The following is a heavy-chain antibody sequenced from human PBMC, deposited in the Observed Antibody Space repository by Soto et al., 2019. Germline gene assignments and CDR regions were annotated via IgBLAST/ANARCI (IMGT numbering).Heavy chain of an antibody. CDR1: GFTFSSYA. CDR2: ISYDGSNK. CDR3: ARVVPAAMSYYYYGMDV. J-gene: IGHJ6*02. Sequence: PGGSLRLSCAASGFTFSSYAMHWVRQAPGKGLEWAAVISYDGSNKYYADSVKGRFTISRDNSKNTLYLQMNSLRAEDTAVYYCARVVPAAMSYYYYGMDVWGQGTTVTVSS. D-gene: IGHD2-2*01. V-gene: IGHV3-30-3*01.